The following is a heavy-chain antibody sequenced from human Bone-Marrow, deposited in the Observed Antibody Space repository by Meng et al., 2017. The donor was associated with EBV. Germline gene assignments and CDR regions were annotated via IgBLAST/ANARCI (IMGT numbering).Heavy chain of an antibody. CDR3: ASESGRGFTPDY. CDR2: LIPMSDAP. D-gene: IGHD3-10*01. V-gene: IGHV1-69*01. Sequence: QGPLGQSGAEVKKPGSSVKVSCKASGGTFSSYAISWVRQAPGQGLEWMGGLIPMSDAPYYAQKFQDRVTITADESTSTHYMDLSGLRSEDTAVYYCASESGRGFTPDYWGQGTLVTVSS. CDR1: GGTFSSYA. J-gene: IGHJ4*02.